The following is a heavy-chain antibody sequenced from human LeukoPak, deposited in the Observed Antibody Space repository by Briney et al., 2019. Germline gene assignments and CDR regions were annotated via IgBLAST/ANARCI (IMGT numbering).Heavy chain of an antibody. J-gene: IGHJ4*02. CDR3: TTTYSSTWYYVGNTFDY. V-gene: IGHV3-48*03. D-gene: IGHD6-13*01. CDR2: ISSSGSTI. Sequence: GGSLRLSCAASGFTFSSYEMNWVRQAPGKGLEWVSYISSSGSTIYYADSVKGRFTISRDNAKNSLYLQMNSLKTEDTAVYYCTTTYSSTWYYVGNTFDYWGQGTLVTVSS. CDR1: GFTFSSYE.